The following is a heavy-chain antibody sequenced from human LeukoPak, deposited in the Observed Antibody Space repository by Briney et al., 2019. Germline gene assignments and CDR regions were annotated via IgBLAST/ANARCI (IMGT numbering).Heavy chain of an antibody. D-gene: IGHD3-3*01. CDR3: ARGVLEWLEYYFDY. J-gene: IGHJ4*02. Sequence: PSETLPLTXTVSGYSISSGYYWGWIRQPPGKGLEWIGSIYHSGSTDYNPSLKSRVTISVDTSKNQFSLKLSSVTAADTAVYYCARGVLEWLEYYFDYWGQGTLVTVSS. CDR2: IYHSGST. V-gene: IGHV4-38-2*02. CDR1: GYSISSGYY.